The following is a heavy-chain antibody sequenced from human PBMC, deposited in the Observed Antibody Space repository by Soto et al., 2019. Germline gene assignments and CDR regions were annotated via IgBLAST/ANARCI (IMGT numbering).Heavy chain of an antibody. J-gene: IGHJ4*02. CDR3: AKDGVSNYYDSSGPY. Sequence: GGSLRLSCVACGSTFSSYAMSWVRQAPGKGLEWVSAISGSGGSTYYADSVKGRFTISRDNSKNTLYLQMNSLRAEDTAVYYCAKDGVSNYYDSSGPYWGQGTLVTVSS. CDR1: GSTFSSYA. V-gene: IGHV3-23*01. D-gene: IGHD3-22*01. CDR2: ISGSGGST.